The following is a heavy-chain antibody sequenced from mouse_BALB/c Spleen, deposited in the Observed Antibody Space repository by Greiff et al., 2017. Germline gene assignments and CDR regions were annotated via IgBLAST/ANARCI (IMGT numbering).Heavy chain of an antibody. Sequence: EVQVVESGGGLVQPGGSLKLSCAASGFTFSSYTMSWVRQTPEKRLEWVAYISNGGGSTYYPDTVKGRFTISRDNAKNTLYLQMSSLKSEDTAMYYCARSYDYDDAMDYWGQGTSVTVSS. D-gene: IGHD2-4*01. CDR2: ISNGGGST. V-gene: IGHV5-12-2*01. CDR3: ARSYDYDDAMDY. CDR1: GFTFSSYT. J-gene: IGHJ4*01.